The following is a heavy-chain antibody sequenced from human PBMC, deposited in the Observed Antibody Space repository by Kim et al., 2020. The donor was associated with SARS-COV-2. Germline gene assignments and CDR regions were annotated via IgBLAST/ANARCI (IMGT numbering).Heavy chain of an antibody. CDR2: FDPEDGET. V-gene: IGHV1-24*01. J-gene: IGHJ3*02. D-gene: IGHD3-3*01. Sequence: ASVKVSCKVSGYTLTELSMHWVRQAPGKGLEWMGGFDPEDGETIYAQKFQGRVTMTEDTSTDTAYMELSSLRSEDTAVYYCATFPPLYYDFWSGYLNDAFDIWGQGTMVTVSS. CDR3: ATFPPLYYDFWSGYLNDAFDI. CDR1: GYTLTELS.